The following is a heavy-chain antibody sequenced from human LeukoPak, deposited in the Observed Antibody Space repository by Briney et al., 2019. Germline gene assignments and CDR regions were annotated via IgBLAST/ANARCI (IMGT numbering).Heavy chain of an antibody. CDR1: GGSISNYY. V-gene: IGHV4-59*01. J-gene: IGHJ4*02. CDR2: LYNRGSI. Sequence: PSETLSLTCTVSGGSISNYYWSWIRQPPGKGLEWIGYLYNRGSINYNPSLRSRVTTSVDTSKNQFSLKLSSVTAADTAVYYCARARAEENYYDSSGAVDYWGQGTLVTVSS. CDR3: ARARAEENYYDSSGAVDY. D-gene: IGHD3-22*01.